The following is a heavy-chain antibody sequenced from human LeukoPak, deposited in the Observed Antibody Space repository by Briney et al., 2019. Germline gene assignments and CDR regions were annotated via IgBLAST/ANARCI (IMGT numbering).Heavy chain of an antibody. CDR3: ATDRTVTTAFDY. D-gene: IGHD4-11*01. V-gene: IGHV1-3*01. CDR2: INAGNGNT. J-gene: IGHJ4*02. CDR1: GYTFTSYA. Sequence: GASVKVSCKASGYTFTSYAMHWVRQAPGQRLEWMGWINAGNGNTKYSQKFQGRVTMTEDTSTDTAYMELSSLRSEDTAVYYCATDRTVTTAFDYWGQGTLVTVSS.